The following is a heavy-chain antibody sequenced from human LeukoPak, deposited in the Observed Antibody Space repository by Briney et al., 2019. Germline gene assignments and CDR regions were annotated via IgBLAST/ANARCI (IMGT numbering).Heavy chain of an antibody. CDR3: AKDPDTAMGLVDY. D-gene: IGHD5-18*01. Sequence: GGSLRLSCAAPGLTFSSYGMHWVRQAPGKGLEWVAVISYDGSNKYYADSVKGRFTISRDNSKNTLYLQMNSLRAEDTAVYYCAKDPDTAMGLVDYWGQGTLVTVSS. J-gene: IGHJ4*02. V-gene: IGHV3-30*18. CDR2: ISYDGSNK. CDR1: GLTFSSYG.